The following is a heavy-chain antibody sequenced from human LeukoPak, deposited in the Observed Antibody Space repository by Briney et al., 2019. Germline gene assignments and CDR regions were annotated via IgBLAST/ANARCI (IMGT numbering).Heavy chain of an antibody. D-gene: IGHD3-16*01. J-gene: IGHJ4*02. V-gene: IGHV3-23*01. CDR3: ARALLGGMGYYFDY. CDR1: GFTFSSYA. Sequence: GGSLRLSCAASGFTFSSYAMSWVRQAPRKRLEWVSAISGSGGSTYYADPVKGRFTISRDNSKNTLYLQMNSQRAEDTAVYYCARALLGGMGYYFDYWGQGTLVTVSS. CDR2: ISGSGGST.